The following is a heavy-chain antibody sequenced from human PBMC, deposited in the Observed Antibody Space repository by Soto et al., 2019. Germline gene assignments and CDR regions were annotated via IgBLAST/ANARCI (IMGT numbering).Heavy chain of an antibody. J-gene: IGHJ6*02. V-gene: IGHV1-18*01. CDR2: ISPYNDYT. Sequence: QVQLVQSAAEVKKPGASVKVSCKASGYTFIRYGITWVRQAPGQGLEWMGWISPYNDYTIYAQKHQGRVTMTTDTSTRTTYMELRSPKSDDTAVYYCARGGYYDNTWGKLSHDGLDAWGQGTSVTVSS. CDR3: ARGGYYDNTWGKLSHDGLDA. D-gene: IGHD3-16*01. CDR1: GYTFIRYG.